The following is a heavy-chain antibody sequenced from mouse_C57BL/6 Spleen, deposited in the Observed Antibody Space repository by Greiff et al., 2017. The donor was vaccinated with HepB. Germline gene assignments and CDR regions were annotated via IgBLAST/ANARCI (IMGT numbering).Heavy chain of an antibody. J-gene: IGHJ4*01. D-gene: IGHD2-3*01. Sequence: VHLVESGAELVKPGASVKISCKASGYAFSSYWMNWVKQRPGKGLEWIGQIYPGDGDTNYNGKFKGKATLTADKSSSTAYMQLSSLTSEDSAVYFCARADGYYAMDYWGQGTSVTVSS. CDR3: ARADGYYAMDY. CDR2: IYPGDGDT. CDR1: GYAFSSYW. V-gene: IGHV1-80*01.